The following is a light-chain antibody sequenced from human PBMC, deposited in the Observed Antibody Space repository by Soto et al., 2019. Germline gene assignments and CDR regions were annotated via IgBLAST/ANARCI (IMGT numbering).Light chain of an antibody. J-gene: IGKJ5*01. CDR3: QQYDHPPYT. V-gene: IGKV1-33*01. Sequence: DIQMTQSPSSLSASVGYRVTITCHSSQDISNYLNWYQQKLGKAPKLLIYDASNLETGVPSRFSGSGSGTDFSLTVDSLQPEDTATYYCQQYDHPPYTFGQGTRLEIK. CDR2: DAS. CDR1: QDISNY.